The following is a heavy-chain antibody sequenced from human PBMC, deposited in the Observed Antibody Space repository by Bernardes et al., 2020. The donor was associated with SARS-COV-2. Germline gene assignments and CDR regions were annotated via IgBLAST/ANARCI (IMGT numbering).Heavy chain of an antibody. J-gene: IGHJ5*02. V-gene: IGHV1-2*06. CDR2: INPNSGGT. D-gene: IGHD4-17*01. CDR3: ARYDYGDYGGRTQNWFDP. Sequence: ASVKVSCKASGYTFTGYYMHWVRQAPGQGLEWMGRINPNSGGTNYAQKFQGRVTMTRDTSISTAYMELSRLRSDDTAVYYCARYDYGDYGGRTQNWFDPWGQGTLVTVSS. CDR1: GYTFTGYY.